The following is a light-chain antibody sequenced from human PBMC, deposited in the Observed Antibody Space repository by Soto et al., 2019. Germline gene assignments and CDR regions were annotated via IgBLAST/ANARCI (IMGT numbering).Light chain of an antibody. J-gene: IGLJ2*01. CDR2: EVS. Sequence: QSVLTQPASVSGSPGQSITISCTGTSSDVGGYNYVSWYQQHPGKAPKLMIYEVSNRPSGVSNRFSGSKSGNTASLTISGLQAKDEADYYCSSYTSSSTLVFGGGTNLTVL. CDR1: SSDVGGYNY. CDR3: SSYTSSSTLV. V-gene: IGLV2-14*01.